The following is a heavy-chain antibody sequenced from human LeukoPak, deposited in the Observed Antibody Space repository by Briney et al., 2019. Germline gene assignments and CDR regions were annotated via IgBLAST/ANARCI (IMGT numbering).Heavy chain of an antibody. D-gene: IGHD3-22*01. J-gene: IGHJ5*02. Sequence: ASVKVSCKASGYTFTSYGISWVRQAPGQGLEWTGWISAYNGNTNYAQKLQGRVTMTTDTSTSTAYMELRSLRSDDTAVYYCARMFGSDYYDSSGYSNWFDPWGQGTLVTVSS. CDR3: ARMFGSDYYDSSGYSNWFDP. CDR2: ISAYNGNT. V-gene: IGHV1-18*01. CDR1: GYTFTSYG.